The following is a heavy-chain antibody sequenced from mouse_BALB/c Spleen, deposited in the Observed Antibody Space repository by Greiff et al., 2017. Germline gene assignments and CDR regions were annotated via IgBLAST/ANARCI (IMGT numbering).Heavy chain of an antibody. D-gene: IGHD2-4*01. CDR1: GYTFTSYW. CDR3: ARKGITVWFAY. J-gene: IGHJ3*01. Sequence: VQLQQPGAELVKPGASVKLSCKASGYTFTSYWMHWVKQRPGQGLEWIGEINPSNGRTNYNEKFKSKATLTVDKSSSTAYMQLSSLTSEDSAVYYCARKGITVWFAYWGQGTLVTVSA. V-gene: IGHV1S81*02. CDR2: INPSNGRT.